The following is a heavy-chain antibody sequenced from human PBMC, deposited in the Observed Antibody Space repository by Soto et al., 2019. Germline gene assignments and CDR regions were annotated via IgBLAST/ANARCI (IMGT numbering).Heavy chain of an antibody. CDR1: GFSLTSYA. CDR3: ARWSFLDY. J-gene: IGHJ4*02. Sequence: GGSLRLSCAASGFSLTSYALSWVRQAPGKGLEWVSTISGSDGKTYYADSVKGRFSISRDTSKTTLYLQMNSLRVEDTAVYYCARWSFLDYWGQGTRVTVSS. V-gene: IGHV3-23*01. CDR2: ISGSDGKT. D-gene: IGHD1-26*01.